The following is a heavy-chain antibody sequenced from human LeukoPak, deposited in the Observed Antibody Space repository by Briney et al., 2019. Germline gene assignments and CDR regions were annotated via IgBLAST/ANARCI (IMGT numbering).Heavy chain of an antibody. CDR1: GIAFDKNA. Sequence: GGSLRLSCAAFGIAFDKNAMSWVRQAPGKGLEWVSTISHSGGATHYADSVKGRFTISRDNSKNTVSLQMSSLRVGDTAVYYCANFKGKDGIKDHFDYWGQGTLVTVSS. CDR2: ISHSGGAT. V-gene: IGHV3-23*01. CDR3: ANFKGKDGIKDHFDY. D-gene: IGHD5-24*01. J-gene: IGHJ4*02.